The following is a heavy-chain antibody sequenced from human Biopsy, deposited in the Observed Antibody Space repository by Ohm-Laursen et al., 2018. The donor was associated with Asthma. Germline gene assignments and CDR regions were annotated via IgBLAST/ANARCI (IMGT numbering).Heavy chain of an antibody. J-gene: IGHJ4*02. V-gene: IGHV3-30-3*01. CDR2: ITFDGSTQ. CDR1: GTHFGSYN. CDR3: SRDTLGYYFDI. D-gene: IGHD6-13*01. Sequence: SLRLSCAASGTHFGSYNMHWARQAPGKGLEWVAVITFDGSTQHYRDSVKGRFTISRDNSKNMLFLQMNSLRAEDAAVYYCSRDTLGYYFDIWGQGTQVTVSS.